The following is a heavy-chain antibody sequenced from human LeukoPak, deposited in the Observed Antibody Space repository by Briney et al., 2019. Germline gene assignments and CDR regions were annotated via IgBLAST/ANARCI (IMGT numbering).Heavy chain of an antibody. V-gene: IGHV3-30*18. CDR2: ISYDGSNK. J-gene: IGHJ4*02. Sequence: GGSLRLSCAASGFIFSYYGMHWVRQAPGKGLEWVAVISYDGSNKYYADSVKGRFTISRDNSKNTLYLQMNSLRAEDTAVYYCAKDLHVFTMIVVGLFDYWGQGTLVTVSS. D-gene: IGHD3-22*01. CDR3: AKDLHVFTMIVVGLFDY. CDR1: GFIFSYYG.